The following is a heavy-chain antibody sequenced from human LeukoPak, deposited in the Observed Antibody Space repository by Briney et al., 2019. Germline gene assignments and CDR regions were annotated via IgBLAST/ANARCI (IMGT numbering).Heavy chain of an antibody. CDR2: INPNSGGT. Sequence: ASVKVSCKASGYTFTGYYMHWVRQAPGHGPEWMGWINPNSGGTSYAQNFQGRVTMTRDTSISTAYMDLSRLRSDDTAVYYCARGGGYSSGWYDYWGQGTLVTVSS. V-gene: IGHV1-2*02. CDR3: ARGGGYSSGWYDY. D-gene: IGHD6-19*01. CDR1: GYTFTGYY. J-gene: IGHJ4*02.